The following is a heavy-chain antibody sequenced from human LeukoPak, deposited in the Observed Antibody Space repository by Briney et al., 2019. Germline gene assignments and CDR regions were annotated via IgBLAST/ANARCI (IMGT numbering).Heavy chain of an antibody. J-gene: IGHJ4*02. Sequence: ASVKVSCKASGYTFTSYGISWVRQAPGQGLEWMGWISAYNGNTNYAQKLQGRVTMTTDTSTSTAYMGLRSLRSDDTAVYYCARGDCSSTSCYGGLDYWGQGTLVTVSS. CDR3: ARGDCSSTSCYGGLDY. V-gene: IGHV1-18*04. CDR2: ISAYNGNT. D-gene: IGHD2-2*01. CDR1: GYTFTSYG.